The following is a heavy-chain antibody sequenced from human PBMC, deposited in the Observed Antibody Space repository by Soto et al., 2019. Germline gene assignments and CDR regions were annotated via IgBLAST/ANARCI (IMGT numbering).Heavy chain of an antibody. CDR3: TRALWLRFTSVWFDP. CDR1: GFTFGDYA. D-gene: IGHD5-12*01. CDR2: IRSKAYGGTT. Sequence: GGSLRLSCPAAGFTFGDYAMSWFRQTPGKGLEWVGFIRSKAYGGTTEYAASVKGRFTISRDDSKSIAYLQMNSLKTEDTAVYYCTRALWLRFTSVWFDPWGQGTLVTVSS. J-gene: IGHJ5*02. V-gene: IGHV3-49*03.